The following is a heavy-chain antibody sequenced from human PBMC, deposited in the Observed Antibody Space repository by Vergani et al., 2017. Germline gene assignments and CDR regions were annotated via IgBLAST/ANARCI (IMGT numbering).Heavy chain of an antibody. CDR2: IIPIFGTA. J-gene: IGHJ3*02. CDR1: GGTFSSYA. Sequence: QVQLVQSGAEVKKPGSSVKVSCKASGGTFSSYAISWVRQAPGQGLEWTGGIIPIFGTANYAQKFQGRVTITADESTSTAYMELSSLRSDDTAVYYCARERVPAARAFDIWGQGTMVTVSS. CDR3: ARERVPAARAFDI. V-gene: IGHV1-69*01. D-gene: IGHD2-2*01.